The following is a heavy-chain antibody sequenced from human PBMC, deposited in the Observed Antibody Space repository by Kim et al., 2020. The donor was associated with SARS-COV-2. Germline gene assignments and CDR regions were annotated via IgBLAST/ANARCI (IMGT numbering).Heavy chain of an antibody. V-gene: IGHV3-53*01. J-gene: IGHJ4*02. CDR2: LCSAGST. CDR3: AGSQGYY. CDR1: GFSVSTSC. Sequence: GGSLRLSCAASGFSVSTSCMSWVRQAPGKGLEWVSVLCSAGSTSYADSVKGRFTISRDDSRNTLYLQMNSLRVEDTAVYYCAGSQGYYWGQGTLVTVSS.